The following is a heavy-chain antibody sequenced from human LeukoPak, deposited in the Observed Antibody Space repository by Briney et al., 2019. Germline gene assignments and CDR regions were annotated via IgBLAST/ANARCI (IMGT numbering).Heavy chain of an antibody. J-gene: IGHJ4*02. Sequence: PSETLSLTCTVSGGSISSSSNFWGWIRQPPGKGLEWIGSISYSGSTYYNPSLKSRVTISVDTSKNQFSLKLSSVTAADTPVYYCARLTPYSGSPLGDYWGQGTLVTVSS. CDR3: ARLTPYSGSPLGDY. CDR1: GGSISSSSNF. V-gene: IGHV4-39*01. D-gene: IGHD1-26*01. CDR2: ISYSGST.